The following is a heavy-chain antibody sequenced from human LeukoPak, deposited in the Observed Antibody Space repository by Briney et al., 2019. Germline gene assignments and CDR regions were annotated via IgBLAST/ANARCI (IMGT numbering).Heavy chain of an antibody. CDR1: GDSFSSNSVA. Sequence: SQTLSLTCAISGDSFSSNSVAWNWIRQSPSRGLEWLGRTYYRSKWYNEYALSGKSLITINPDTSKNQFSLQLNSVTPEDTAVYYCAREAGRNFGYWGQGTLITVSS. CDR3: AREAGRNFGY. CDR2: TYYRSKWYN. V-gene: IGHV6-1*01. J-gene: IGHJ4*02.